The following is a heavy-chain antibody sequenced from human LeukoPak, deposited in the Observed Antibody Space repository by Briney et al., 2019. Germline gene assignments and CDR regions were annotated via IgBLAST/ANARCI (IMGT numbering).Heavy chain of an antibody. J-gene: IGHJ6*02. CDR2: IHYSGNS. V-gene: IGHV4-59*01. Sequence: SETLSLTCTVSGGSISTYFWNWIRQSPGKGLEWIGDIHYSGNSNYNPSLKSRVTTSLDTSKNQFSLKLSSVTAADTAVYYCARGRKIIMLRGTQPEYYYGMDVWGQGTTVTVSS. CDR3: ARGRKIIMLRGTQPEYYYGMDV. CDR1: GGSISTYF. D-gene: IGHD3-10*01.